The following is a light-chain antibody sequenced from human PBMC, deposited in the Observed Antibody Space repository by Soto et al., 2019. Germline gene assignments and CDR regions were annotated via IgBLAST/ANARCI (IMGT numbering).Light chain of an antibody. J-gene: IGKJ1*01. CDR3: QQYYSNRS. CDR1: QDISSY. V-gene: IGKV1-8*01. CDR2: AAS. Sequence: AIRMTQSPTSFSASTGDRVTITCRASQDISSYLAWYQQKPGEAPKLLIQAASALQSGVPSRFSGSGSGTEFTLTISRLQSEDVATYYGQQYYSNRSFGQGTKVEV.